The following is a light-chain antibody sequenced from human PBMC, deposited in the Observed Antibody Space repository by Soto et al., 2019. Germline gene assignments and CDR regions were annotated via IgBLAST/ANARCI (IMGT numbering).Light chain of an antibody. J-gene: IGKJ3*01. CDR3: QQYYSTPFT. Sequence: DIVMTQSPDSLAMSLGERATIDCKSSQSVLYSSSNKNALAWYQQKPGQPPKLLMYRASTRESGVPDRFSGSGSGTEFTLTISSLQAEDVAVYYCQQYYSTPFTFGPGTKVEIK. CDR1: QSVLYSSSNKNA. V-gene: IGKV4-1*01. CDR2: RAS.